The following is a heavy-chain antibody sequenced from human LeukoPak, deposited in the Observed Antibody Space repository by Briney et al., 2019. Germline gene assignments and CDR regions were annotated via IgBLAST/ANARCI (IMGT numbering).Heavy chain of an antibody. Sequence: SETLSLTCTVSGGSISSYYWSWIRQPPGKGLEWIGSIYYSGSTYYNPSLKSRVTISVDTSKNQFSLKLSSVTAADTAVYYCARTTIFSDYYYYMDVWGKGTTVTVSS. V-gene: IGHV4-59*05. D-gene: IGHD3-9*01. CDR1: GGSISSYY. CDR3: ARTTIFSDYYYYMDV. CDR2: IYYSGST. J-gene: IGHJ6*03.